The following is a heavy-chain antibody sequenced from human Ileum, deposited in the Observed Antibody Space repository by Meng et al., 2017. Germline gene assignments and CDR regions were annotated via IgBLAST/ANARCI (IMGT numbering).Heavy chain of an antibody. CDR2: ISHSGNT. V-gene: IGHV4-38-2*02. CDR3: ARCDVGLPFDY. Sequence: SETLSLTCTVSDYSISSSYYWGWVRQSPGKGLEYIGGISHSGNTYYNPSLKSRVTISKDTSKNQFSLGLSSVTAADTAIYYCARCDVGLPFDYWGPGTVVT. D-gene: IGHD1-26*01. CDR1: DYSISSSYY. J-gene: IGHJ4*02.